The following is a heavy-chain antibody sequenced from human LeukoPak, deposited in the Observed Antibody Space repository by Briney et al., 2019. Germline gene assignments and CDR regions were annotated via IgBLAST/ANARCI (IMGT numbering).Heavy chain of an antibody. CDR1: GYSISSGYY. V-gene: IGHV4-38-2*02. J-gene: IGHJ4*02. CDR3: ARGAEYYAIWRGYAGYSDY. D-gene: IGHD3-3*01. CDR2: IYHRGST. Sequence: PSETLSLTCSVSGYSISSGYYWDWIRQPPGKGLEWVGSIYHRGSTYYNPSLRSRVTISLDRSKKKFSLKLTSVTAADTAVYFCARGAEYYAIWRGYAGYSDYWGQGISVTVSS.